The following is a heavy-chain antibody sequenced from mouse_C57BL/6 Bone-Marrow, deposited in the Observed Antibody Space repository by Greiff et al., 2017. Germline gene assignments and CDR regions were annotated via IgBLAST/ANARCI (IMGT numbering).Heavy chain of an antibody. CDR1: GYTFTSYW. J-gene: IGHJ1*03. Sequence: LMESGAELAKPGASVKLSCKASGYTFTSYWMHWVKQRPGQGLEWIGYINPSSGYTKYNQKFKDKATLTADKSSSTAYMQLSSLTYEDSAVYYCARRAYGSIWYFDVWGTGTTVTVSS. D-gene: IGHD1-1*01. CDR2: INPSSGYT. V-gene: IGHV1-7*01. CDR3: ARRAYGSIWYFDV.